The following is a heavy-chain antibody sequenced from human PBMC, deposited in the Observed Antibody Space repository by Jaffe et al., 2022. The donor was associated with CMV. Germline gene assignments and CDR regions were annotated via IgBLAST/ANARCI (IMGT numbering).Heavy chain of an antibody. CDR2: ISSSSSYI. V-gene: IGHV3-21*01. D-gene: IGHD5-12*01. Sequence: EVQLVESGGGLVKPGGSLRLSCAASGFTFSSYSMNWVRQAPGKGLEWVSSISSSSSYIYYADSVKGRFTISRDNAKNSLYLQMNSLRAEDTAVYYCARDSARGYSGYPDYWGQGTLVTVSS. CDR1: GFTFSSYS. CDR3: ARDSARGYSGYPDY. J-gene: IGHJ4*02.